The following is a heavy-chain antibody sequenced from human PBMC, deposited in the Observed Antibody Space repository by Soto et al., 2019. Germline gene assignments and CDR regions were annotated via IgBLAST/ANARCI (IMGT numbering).Heavy chain of an antibody. J-gene: IGHJ4*02. D-gene: IGHD4-17*01. CDR3: AKYVDRATTQGNLFDY. V-gene: IGHV3-23*01. Sequence: HPGGSLRLSCAASGFTFSTYSMSWVRQAPGKGLEWVSGISGSGGSINYADSVKGRFTISRDNSENTLYLQMNSLRAEDTAVYYCAKYVDRATTQGNLFDYWGEGTLVTVSS. CDR2: ISGSGGSI. CDR1: GFTFSTYS.